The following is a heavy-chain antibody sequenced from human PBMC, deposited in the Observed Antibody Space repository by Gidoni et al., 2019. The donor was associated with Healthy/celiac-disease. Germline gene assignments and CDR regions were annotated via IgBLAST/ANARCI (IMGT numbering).Heavy chain of an antibody. V-gene: IGHV1-58*01. CDR2: IVVGSGNT. CDR3: AGRTVTTFQVGYWYFDL. D-gene: IGHD4-17*01. J-gene: IGHJ2*01. Sequence: QLHLVQSGPEVKKPATSAKVSCKASAFTFTSSAVQWVRQARGQRLEWIGWIVVGSGNTNYAQKFQERVTITRDRSTSTAYMELSSLRSEDTAVYDCAGRTVTTFQVGYWYFDLWGRGTLVTVSS. CDR1: AFTFTSSA.